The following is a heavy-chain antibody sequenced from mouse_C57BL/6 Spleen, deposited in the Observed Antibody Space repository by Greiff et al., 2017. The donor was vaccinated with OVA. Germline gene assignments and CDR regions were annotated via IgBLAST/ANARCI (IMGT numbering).Heavy chain of an antibody. CDR3: AREELVFAY. D-gene: IGHD4-1*01. Sequence: VQLQQSGPELVKPGASVKISCKASGYTFTDYYMNWVKQSHGKSLEWIGDINPNNGGTSYNQKFKGKATLTVDKSSSTAYMELRSLTSEDSAVYYCAREELVFAYWGQGTLVTVSA. J-gene: IGHJ3*01. CDR1: GYTFTDYY. V-gene: IGHV1-26*01. CDR2: INPNNGGT.